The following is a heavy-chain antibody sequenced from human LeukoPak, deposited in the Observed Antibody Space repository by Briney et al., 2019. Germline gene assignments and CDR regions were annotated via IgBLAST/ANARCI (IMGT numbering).Heavy chain of an antibody. V-gene: IGHV1-8*01. CDR1: GYTFTSYD. CDR2: MNPNSGNT. D-gene: IGHD6-19*01. J-gene: IGHJ5*02. CDR3: ARDSSGWYHWFDP. Sequence: ASVKVSCKASGYTFTSYDINWVRQASGQGLEWMGWMNPNSGNTGYAQKFQGRVTITRNTSISTAYMELSSLRSEDTAVYYCARDSSGWYHWFDPWGQGTLVTVSS.